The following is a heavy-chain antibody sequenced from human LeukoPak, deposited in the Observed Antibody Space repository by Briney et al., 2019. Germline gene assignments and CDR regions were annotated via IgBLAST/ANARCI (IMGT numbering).Heavy chain of an antibody. CDR1: GGTFSSYA. D-gene: IGHD4-11*01. Sequence: GASVKVSCKASGGTFSSYAISWVRQAPGQGLEWMGGIIPIFGTANYAQKFQGRVTITTDESTSTAYMELSSLRSEDTAVYYCARGELQYHVGYYYYYMDVWGKGTTVTVSS. CDR2: IIPIFGTA. V-gene: IGHV1-69*05. CDR3: ARGELQYHVGYYYYYMDV. J-gene: IGHJ6*03.